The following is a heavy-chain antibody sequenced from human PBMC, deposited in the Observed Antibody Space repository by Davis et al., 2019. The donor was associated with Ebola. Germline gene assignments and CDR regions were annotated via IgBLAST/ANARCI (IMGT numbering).Heavy chain of an antibody. V-gene: IGHV3-73*01. D-gene: IGHD1-26*01. CDR2: IKSKANSYAT. J-gene: IGHJ4*02. CDR3: AREAGPRGFDC. CDR1: GFTFSNAW. Sequence: GESLKISCAASGFTFSNAWMNWVCQAPGKGLEWVGRIKSKANSYATAYAASVKGRFTISRDDSKNTAYLQMNSLKTEDTAVYYCAREAGPRGFDCWGQGTLVTVSS.